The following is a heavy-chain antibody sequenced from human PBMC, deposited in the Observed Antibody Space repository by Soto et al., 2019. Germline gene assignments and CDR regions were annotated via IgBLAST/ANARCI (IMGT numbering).Heavy chain of an antibody. J-gene: IGHJ5*02. CDR1: GGTFSSYA. V-gene: IGHV1-69*12. CDR2: IIPIFGTA. CDR3: ARDLYCISTSCHAVRWFDP. D-gene: IGHD2-2*01. Sequence: QVQLVQSGAEVKKPGSSVKVSCKASGGTFSSYAISWVRQAPGQGLEWMGGIIPIFGTANYAQKFQGRVTITADESTSTAYMELSSLRSEDTAVYYCARDLYCISTSCHAVRWFDPWGQGTLVTVSS.